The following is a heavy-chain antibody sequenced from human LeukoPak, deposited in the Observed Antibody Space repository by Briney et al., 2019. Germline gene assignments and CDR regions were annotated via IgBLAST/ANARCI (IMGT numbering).Heavy chain of an antibody. D-gene: IGHD5-18*01. V-gene: IGHV3-30-3*01. J-gene: IGHJ6*02. CDR3: ARDLEVNPGLWASDYGMDV. Sequence: GGSLRLSCAASGFTFSSYAMHWVRQAPGKGLEWVAVISYGGSNKYYADSVKGRFTISRDNSKNTLYLQMNSLRAEDTAVYYCARDLEVNPGLWASDYGMDVWGQGTTVTVSS. CDR1: GFTFSSYA. CDR2: ISYGGSNK.